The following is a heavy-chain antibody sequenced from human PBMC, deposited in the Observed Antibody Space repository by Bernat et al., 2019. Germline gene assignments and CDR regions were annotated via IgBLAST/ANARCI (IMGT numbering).Heavy chain of an antibody. D-gene: IGHD1-26*01. J-gene: IGHJ3*02. Sequence: QLQLQESGPGLVKPSETLSLTCTVSGDSISSSSYYWGWIRQPPGKGLEWIGSIYYSGSTYYNPSLKSRVTISVDTAQNHFSLKLSSVSAADTAIYNCARQRAGRYYFDAFDIWGQGTMVPVSS. CDR3: ARQRAGRYYFDAFDI. CDR1: GDSISSSSYY. CDR2: IYYSGST. V-gene: IGHV4-39*01.